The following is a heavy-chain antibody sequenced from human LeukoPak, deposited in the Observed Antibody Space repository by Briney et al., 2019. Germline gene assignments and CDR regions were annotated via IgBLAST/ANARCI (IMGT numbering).Heavy chain of an antibody. D-gene: IGHD6-13*01. V-gene: IGHV3-21*01. CDR3: AREDSSWPMDFDY. Sequence: GGSLRLSCAASGFTFSSYSMNWVRQAPGKGLEWVSSISSSSSYIYYADSVKGRFTISRDNAKNSLYLQMNSLRAEDTAVYYCAREDSSWPMDFDYWGQGTLVTVSS. CDR2: ISSSSSYI. CDR1: GFTFSSYS. J-gene: IGHJ4*02.